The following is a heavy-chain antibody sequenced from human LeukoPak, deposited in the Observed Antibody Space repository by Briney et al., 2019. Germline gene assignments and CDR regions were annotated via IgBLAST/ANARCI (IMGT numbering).Heavy chain of an antibody. CDR1: GYTFTSYD. V-gene: IGHV1-18*01. CDR2: ISAYNGNT. D-gene: IGHD6-19*01. CDR3: ARVPGYSSGWYPIDY. J-gene: IGHJ4*02. Sequence: GASVKASCKASGYTFTSYDISWVRQAPGQGLECMGWISAYNGNTNYAQKFQGRVTMTTDTSTSTAYMELRSLRSDDTAVYYCARVPGYSSGWYPIDYWGQGTLVTVSP.